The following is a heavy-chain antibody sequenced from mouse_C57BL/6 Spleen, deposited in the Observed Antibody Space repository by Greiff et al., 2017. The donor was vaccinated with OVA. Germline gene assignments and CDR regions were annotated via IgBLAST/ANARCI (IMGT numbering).Heavy chain of an antibody. CDR1: GYTFTDYY. CDR3: ASRGYSNYEFAY. D-gene: IGHD2-5*01. V-gene: IGHV1-26*01. Sequence: EVQLQQSGPELVKPGASVKISCKASGYTFTDYYMNWVKQSHGKSLEWIGDINPNNGGTSYNQKFKGKSTLTVDKSSSTAYMELRSLTSEASAVYYCASRGYSNYEFAYWGQGTLVTVAA. J-gene: IGHJ3*01. CDR2: INPNNGGT.